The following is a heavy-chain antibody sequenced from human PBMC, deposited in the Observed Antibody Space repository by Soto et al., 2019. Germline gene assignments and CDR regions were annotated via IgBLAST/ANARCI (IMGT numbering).Heavy chain of an antibody. CDR3: ARDIRRRTYYSDTTAYSLNRLFHPMDV. Sequence: GGSLRLSCAASGFTFSDYAMRWVRQAPGKGPEWVSTISENLYNIYYADSVRGRFTISRANSKNTLYLEMNSLRTEDTAVYYCARDIRRRTYYSDTTAYSLNRLFHPMDVWGQGTTVTVS. J-gene: IGHJ6*02. CDR1: GFTFSDYA. CDR2: ISENLYNI. D-gene: IGHD3-22*01. V-gene: IGHV3-23*01.